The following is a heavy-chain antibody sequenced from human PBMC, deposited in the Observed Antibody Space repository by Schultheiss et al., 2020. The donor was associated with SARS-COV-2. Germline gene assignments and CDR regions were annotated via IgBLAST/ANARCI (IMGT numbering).Heavy chain of an antibody. CDR1: GGSISSYY. CDR2: IYYSGST. J-gene: IGHJ6*02. CDR3: ARELGYCSGGSCYSDRAYYYYGMDV. D-gene: IGHD2-15*01. Sequence: SQTLSLTCTVSGGSISSYYWSWIRQPPGKGLEWIGYIYYSGSTNYNPSLKSRVTISVDTSKNQFSLKLSSVTAADTAVYYCARELGYCSGGSCYSDRAYYYYGMDVWGQGTTVTVSS. V-gene: IGHV4-59*01.